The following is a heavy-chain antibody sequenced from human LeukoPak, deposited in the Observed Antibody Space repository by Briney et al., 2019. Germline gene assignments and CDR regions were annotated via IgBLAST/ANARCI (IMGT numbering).Heavy chain of an antibody. Sequence: GGSLRLSCAASGFTFSNAWMSWVRQAPGKGLEWVGRIKSKTDGGTTDYAAPVKGRFTISRDDSKNTLYLQMNSLKTEDTAVYYCTTEDWGFGELLPHWGQGTLVTVSS. CDR3: TTEDWGFGELLPH. D-gene: IGHD3-10*01. CDR1: GFTFSNAW. V-gene: IGHV3-15*01. J-gene: IGHJ4*02. CDR2: IKSKTDGGTT.